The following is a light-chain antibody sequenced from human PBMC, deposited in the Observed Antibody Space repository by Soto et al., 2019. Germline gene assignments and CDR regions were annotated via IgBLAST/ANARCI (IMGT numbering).Light chain of an antibody. CDR3: QQYDNLPPWT. Sequence: EIVMTQSPVTLSVSPGERATLSCKASRSVGTYLAWYQQKPGQAPRLLIYGASTRATGVPARFSGGGSGTEFTLTISSLQSEDFAIYHCQQYDNLPPWTFGQGTKVDIK. V-gene: IGKV3-15*01. CDR1: RSVGTY. J-gene: IGKJ1*01. CDR2: GAS.